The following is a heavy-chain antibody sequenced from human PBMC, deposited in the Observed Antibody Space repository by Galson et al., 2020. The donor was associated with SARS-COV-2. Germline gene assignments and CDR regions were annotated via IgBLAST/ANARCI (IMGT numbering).Heavy chain of an antibody. CDR1: GFTVSSNY. D-gene: IGHD3-10*01. Sequence: GGSLRLSCAASGFTVSSNYMSWVRQAPGKGLEWVSVIYSGGSTYYADSVKGRFTISRDNSKNTLYLQMNSLRAEDTAVYYCAREIRGYYYGSWYYFDYWGQGTLVTVSS. J-gene: IGHJ4*02. CDR2: IYSGGST. V-gene: IGHV3-53*01. CDR3: AREIRGYYYGSWYYFDY.